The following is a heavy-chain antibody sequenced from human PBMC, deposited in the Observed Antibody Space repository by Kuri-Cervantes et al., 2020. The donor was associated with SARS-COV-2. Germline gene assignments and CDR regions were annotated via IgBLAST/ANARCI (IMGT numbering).Heavy chain of an antibody. CDR1: GYTFTGYY. J-gene: IGHJ6*02. Sequence: ASVKVSCKASGYTFTGYYMHWVRQAPGQGLEWMGWINPNSGGTNYAQKFQGWVTMTRDTSISTAYMELSRLRSDDTAVYYCARESVGRITIFGVLTRYGMDVWGQGTTVTVSS. V-gene: IGHV1-2*04. CDR3: ARESVGRITIFGVLTRYGMDV. D-gene: IGHD3-3*01. CDR2: INPNSGGT.